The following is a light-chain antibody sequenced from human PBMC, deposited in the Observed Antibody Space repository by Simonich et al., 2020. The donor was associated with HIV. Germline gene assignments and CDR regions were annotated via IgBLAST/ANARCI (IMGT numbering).Light chain of an antibody. Sequence: DIQMTQSPSSVSASVGDRVTITCRASQGISNYLAWFQKKPGKAPKARTYAASSLQSGGPSKFSGSGSGTDFTRTISSMQSADFSVYYCQQYNNWPPLTFGGGTTVEIK. V-gene: IGKV1-16*02. CDR1: QGISNY. CDR3: QQYNNWPPLT. J-gene: IGKJ4*01. CDR2: AAS.